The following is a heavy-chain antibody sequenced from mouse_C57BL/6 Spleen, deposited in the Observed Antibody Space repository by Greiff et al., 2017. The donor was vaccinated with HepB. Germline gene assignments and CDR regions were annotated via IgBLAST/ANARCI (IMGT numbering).Heavy chain of an antibody. Sequence: EVQLQQSGPGLVKPSQSLSLTCSVTGYSITSGYYWNWIRQFPGNKLEWMGYISYDGSNNYNPSLKNRISITRDTSKHQFFLKLNSVTTEDTATYYCAREGYGSSYGYFDVWGTGTTVTVSS. CDR1: GYSITSGYY. V-gene: IGHV3-6*01. D-gene: IGHD1-1*01. J-gene: IGHJ1*03. CDR3: AREGYGSSYGYFDV. CDR2: ISYDGSN.